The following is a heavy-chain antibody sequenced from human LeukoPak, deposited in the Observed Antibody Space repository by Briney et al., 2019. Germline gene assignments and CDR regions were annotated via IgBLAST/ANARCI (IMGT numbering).Heavy chain of an antibody. CDR1: GFTFSSYA. Sequence: GGSLRLSCAASGFTFSSYAMTWVRQAPGKGLEWVSSISHNGGTTYYADSVKGRFTISRDNSKNTLYLQMNSLRAEDTALYYCAKAGSIRFDYWGQGTLVTVSS. V-gene: IGHV3-23*01. CDR2: ISHNGGTT. J-gene: IGHJ4*02. CDR3: AKAGSIRFDY. D-gene: IGHD1-26*01.